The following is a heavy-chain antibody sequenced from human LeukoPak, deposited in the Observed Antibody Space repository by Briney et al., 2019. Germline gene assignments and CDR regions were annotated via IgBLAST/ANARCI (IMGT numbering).Heavy chain of an antibody. J-gene: IGHJ4*02. CDR2: MSSDGRKE. CDR3: SRDGDVTGETFDY. CDR1: GFTFSSFA. Sequence: GRSLRLSCAASGFTFSSFAMRWVRQAPGKGLEWVAVMSSDGRKEYYADSVKGRFTISRDNSKSTLFLQMSSLRPEDTAVYYCSRDGDVTGETFDYWGQGTLVTVSS. D-gene: IGHD2-21*02. V-gene: IGHV3-30*15.